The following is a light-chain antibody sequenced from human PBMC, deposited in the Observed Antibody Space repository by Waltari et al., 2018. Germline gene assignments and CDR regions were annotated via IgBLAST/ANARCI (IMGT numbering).Light chain of an antibody. V-gene: IGLV6-57*04. Sequence: NFMLTQPHSVSESPGKAVTLPCTRSSGRSASNYVTWYQQRPGSDPTTVIYEDNQRPSGVPDRFSGSIDSSSNSASLTISGLKTEDEADYYCQSYDDNNRRVFGGGTKLTVL. CDR2: EDN. J-gene: IGLJ3*02. CDR1: SGRSASNY. CDR3: QSYDDNNRRV.